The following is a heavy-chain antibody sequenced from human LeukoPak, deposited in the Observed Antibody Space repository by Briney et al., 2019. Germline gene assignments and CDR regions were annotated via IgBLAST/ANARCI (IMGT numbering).Heavy chain of an antibody. CDR3: ATAGPSGPLGYFDY. CDR2: IRGTGDST. D-gene: IGHD6-19*01. CDR1: GFTFTSIA. V-gene: IGHV3-23*01. J-gene: IGHJ4*02. Sequence: GGSLRLSCAASGFTFTSIAMTWVRQAPGKGLEWVSTIRGTGDSTHYADSVKGRFIIFRDKSKNMLYLQMNGLRSEDTAVYYCATAGPSGPLGYFDYWGQGTLVTVSS.